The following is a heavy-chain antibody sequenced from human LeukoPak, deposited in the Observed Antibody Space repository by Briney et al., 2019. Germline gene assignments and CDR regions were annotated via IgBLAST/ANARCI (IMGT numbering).Heavy chain of an antibody. D-gene: IGHD1-26*01. CDR1: GYTFTGYY. CDR3: TRESGSYHGNDY. Sequence: GASVTVSFTASGYTFTGYYMHWVRQAPGQGLEWMGRINPNNGGTNYAQKFQGRVTMTGDTSISTAYVELSSLRSDDTAVYYCTRESGSYHGNDYWGQGTLVTVSS. CDR2: INPNNGGT. V-gene: IGHV1-2*06. J-gene: IGHJ4*02.